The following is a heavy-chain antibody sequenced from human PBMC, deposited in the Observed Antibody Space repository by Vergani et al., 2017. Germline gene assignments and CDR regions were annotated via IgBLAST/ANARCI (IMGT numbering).Heavy chain of an antibody. CDR1: GGSISSTNW. D-gene: IGHD3-22*01. CDR3: ARTYYYDSNGYPPGYYYYMDV. J-gene: IGHJ6*03. Sequence: QVQLQESGPGLVKPSGTLSLTCVVSGGSISSTNWWSWVRQPPXKGLEWIGEIYHSGTTNYNPSLKSRVTISVDKSKNQFSLKLTSVTAADTAVYYCARTYYYDSNGYPPGYYYYMDVGGKGTTVTVSS. V-gene: IGHV4-4*02. CDR2: IYHSGTT.